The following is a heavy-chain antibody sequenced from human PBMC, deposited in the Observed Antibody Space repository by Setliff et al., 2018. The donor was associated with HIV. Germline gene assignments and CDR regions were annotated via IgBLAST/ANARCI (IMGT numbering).Heavy chain of an antibody. D-gene: IGHD1-7*01. V-gene: IGHV4-61*09. Sequence: SETLSLTCTVSGDSISSGSYYWSWIRQPAGKGLEWIGHIYTSGSTNYNSSLKSRVTLSVDTSKNQFSLNVTSVTAADTAVYYCARGKELVRSAFDIWGQGTMVTVSS. J-gene: IGHJ3*02. CDR1: GDSISSGSYY. CDR3: ARGKELVRSAFDI. CDR2: IYTSGST.